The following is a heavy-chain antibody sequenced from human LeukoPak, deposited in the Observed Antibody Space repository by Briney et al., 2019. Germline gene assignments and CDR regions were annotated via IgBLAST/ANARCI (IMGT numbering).Heavy chain of an antibody. D-gene: IGHD6-13*01. CDR1: GFTFSNYN. V-gene: IGHV3-21*01. J-gene: IGHJ4*02. CDR2: IRSSTTYV. Sequence: GSLRLFCAASGFTFSNYNMNWVRQAPGKGLEWVSSIRSSTTYVYYADSVKGRFTISRDNAKNSLYLQMNSLRAEDTAVYYCATDGGPAYSSSWYLYWGQGSLVTVSS. CDR3: ATDGGPAYSSSWYLY.